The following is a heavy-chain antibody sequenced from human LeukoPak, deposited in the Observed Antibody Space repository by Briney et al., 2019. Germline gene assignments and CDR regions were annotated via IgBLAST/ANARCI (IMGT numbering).Heavy chain of an antibody. D-gene: IGHD5-24*01. CDR2: IIPIFGTA. CDR3: ASRRDGYNYHYYYYYMDV. V-gene: IGHV1-69*13. CDR1: GGTFSSYA. Sequence: VKVSCKASGGTFSSYAISWVQQAPGQGLEWMGGIIPIFGTANYAQKFQGRVTITTDESTSTAYMELSSLRSEDTAVYYCASRRDGYNYHYYYYYMDVWGKGTTVTVSS. J-gene: IGHJ6*03.